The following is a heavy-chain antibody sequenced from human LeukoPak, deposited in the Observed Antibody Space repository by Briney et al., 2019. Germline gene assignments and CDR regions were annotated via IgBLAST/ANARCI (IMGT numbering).Heavy chain of an antibody. CDR3: ARDQGSGMRWFDP. Sequence: KTSQTLSLTCTVSGGSITSAGYYWHWLRQLPGKGLEWIGYIYYSGSTYYNPSLKSQVTISVDTSKNQFSLKLSSVTAADTAVYYCARDQGSGMRWFDPWGQGTLVTVSS. CDR2: IYYSGST. CDR1: GGSITSAGYY. J-gene: IGHJ5*02. V-gene: IGHV4-31*01. D-gene: IGHD3-10*01.